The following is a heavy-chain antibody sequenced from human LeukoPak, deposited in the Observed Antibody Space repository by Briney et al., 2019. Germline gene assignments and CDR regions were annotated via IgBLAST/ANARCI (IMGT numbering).Heavy chain of an antibody. J-gene: IGHJ6*03. CDR3: ARNGYYGSFYYYMDV. Sequence: ASVKVSCKASGYTFTSYEINWVLQATGQRLEWMVWMNPNSANTGYAQKFQGRVTMTRDNSINTAYLELNSLRSDDTAVYYCARNGYYGSFYYYMDVWGKGTTVTVSS. V-gene: IGHV1-8*01. CDR2: MNPNSANT. CDR1: GYTFTSYE. D-gene: IGHD3-10*01.